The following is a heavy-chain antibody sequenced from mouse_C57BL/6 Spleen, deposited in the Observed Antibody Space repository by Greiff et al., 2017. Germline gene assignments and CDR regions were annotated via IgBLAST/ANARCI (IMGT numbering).Heavy chain of an antibody. J-gene: IGHJ4*01. CDR1: GFSLTSYG. V-gene: IGHV2-4*01. D-gene: IGHD2-2*01. CDR2: IWSGGST. CDR3: ATMVTTGYAMDY. Sequence: QVQLKQSGPGLVQPSQSLSITCTVSGFSLTSYGVHWVRQPPGKGLEWLGVIWSGGSTDYTAAFISRLSISKDNSKSQVFFKMNSLQADDTAIYYCATMVTTGYAMDYWGQGTSVTVSS.